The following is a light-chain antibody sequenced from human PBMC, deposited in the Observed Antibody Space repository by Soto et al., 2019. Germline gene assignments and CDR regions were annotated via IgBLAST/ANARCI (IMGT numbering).Light chain of an antibody. CDR1: QRIGTW. V-gene: IGKV1-5*03. Sequence: DIQMTPSPSTLSASVRDRVTITCRASQRIGTWLAWYQQKPGKAPKLLIYKASYLQSGVPSRFSGSGSGTDFGLTISSLQPDDFATDFGQQYNSYSITFGLGTRLEMK. CDR3: QQYNSYSIT. J-gene: IGKJ5*01. CDR2: KAS.